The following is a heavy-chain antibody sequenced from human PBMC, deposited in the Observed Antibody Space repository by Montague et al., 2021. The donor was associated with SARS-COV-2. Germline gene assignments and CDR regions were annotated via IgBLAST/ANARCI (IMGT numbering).Heavy chain of an antibody. J-gene: IGHJ3*02. D-gene: IGHD6-13*01. V-gene: IGHV4-39*01. Sequence: SETLSLTCTVSGGSISSSSYYWGWIRQPPGKGLEWIGSIYYSGSTYYNPSLKSRVTISVDTSKNQFSLKLSSVTAADTAVYYCAGPPPGIAAAGTVAAFDIWGQGTMVTVSS. CDR1: GGSISSSSYY. CDR3: AGPPPGIAAAGTVAAFDI. CDR2: IYYSGST.